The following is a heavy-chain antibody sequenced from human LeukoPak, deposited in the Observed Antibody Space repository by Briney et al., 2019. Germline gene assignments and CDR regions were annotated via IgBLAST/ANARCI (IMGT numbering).Heavy chain of an antibody. CDR2: INPSGGST. CDR3: AREADEYSSSEWFDP. J-gene: IGHJ5*02. CDR1: GYTFTGYY. Sequence: SVQVSCMGTGYTFTGYYMHWVRQAPSQGLEGMGIINPSGGSTSYAQKFQGRVTMTRDTSTSTVYMELSSLRSEDTAVYYCAREADEYSSSEWFDPWGQGTLVTVSS. V-gene: IGHV1-46*01. D-gene: IGHD6-6*01.